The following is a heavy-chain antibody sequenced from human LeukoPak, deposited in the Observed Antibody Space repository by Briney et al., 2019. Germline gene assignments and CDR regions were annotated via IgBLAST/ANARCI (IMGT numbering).Heavy chain of an antibody. Sequence: PGRSLRLSCAASGFTFSSYAMHWVRQAPGKGLEWVAVISYDGSNKYYADSVKGRFTISRDNSKNTLYLQMNSLRAEDTAVYYCARDPRWFGEAWGYFDYWGQGTLVTVSS. V-gene: IGHV3-30*04. CDR2: ISYDGSNK. D-gene: IGHD3-10*01. CDR3: ARDPRWFGEAWGYFDY. CDR1: GFTFSSYA. J-gene: IGHJ4*02.